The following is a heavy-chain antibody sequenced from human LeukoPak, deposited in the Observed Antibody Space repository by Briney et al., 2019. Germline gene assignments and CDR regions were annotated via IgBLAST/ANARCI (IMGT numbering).Heavy chain of an antibody. V-gene: IGHV3-30*18. Sequence: GGSLRLSCAASGFTFSSYSMQWVRQTTGKGLEWAGIMSNSGENTFYGEAVKGRFTISRDNSQNTLYLQMNSLRPEDTAVYYCAKGGASVTGYVDYWGQGTLVTVSS. CDR3: AKGGASVTGYVDY. D-gene: IGHD2-21*02. J-gene: IGHJ4*02. CDR2: MSNSGENT. CDR1: GFTFSSYS.